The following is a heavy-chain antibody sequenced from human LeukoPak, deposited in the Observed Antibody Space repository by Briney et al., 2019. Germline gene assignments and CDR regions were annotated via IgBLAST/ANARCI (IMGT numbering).Heavy chain of an antibody. CDR3: TRPPRDYYYGMDV. CDR2: IRSKANSYTT. V-gene: IGHV3-73*01. J-gene: IGHJ6*02. Sequence: GGSLRHSCAASGFSFSGSAIHWVRQASGKGLEWVGRIRSKANSYTTAYAASVKGRFTISRDGSKNTAYLLMNRLKTEDTAVYYCTRPPRDYYYGMDVWGQGTTVTVSS. CDR1: GFSFSGSA.